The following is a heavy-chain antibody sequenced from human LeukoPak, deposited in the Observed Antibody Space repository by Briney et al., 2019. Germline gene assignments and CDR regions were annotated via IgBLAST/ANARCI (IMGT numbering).Heavy chain of an antibody. CDR3: ARLPAFCSSTACYYDY. D-gene: IGHD2-2*01. Sequence: GGSLRLSCAASGFIFSGSAMNWVRQAPGKGLEWVSSINGVSSHIYYADSVKGRFTIYRDNAKNSLYLQMNSLRAEDTAVYYCARLPAFCSSTACYYDYWGQGTLVTVSS. CDR2: INGVSSHI. V-gene: IGHV3-21*06. J-gene: IGHJ4*02. CDR1: GFIFSGSA.